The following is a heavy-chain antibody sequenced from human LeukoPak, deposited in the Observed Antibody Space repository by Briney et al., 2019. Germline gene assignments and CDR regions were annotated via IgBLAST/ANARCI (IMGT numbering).Heavy chain of an antibody. CDR3: ARASVLLSADY. J-gene: IGHJ4*02. V-gene: IGHV4-59*01. Sequence: SETLSLTCTVSGGSITSSFYWSWIRQSPGKGLEWIGYIYNSGGTNYNPSLKSRLTISVDTSKNQFSLNLSSVTAADTAVYYCARASVLLSADYWGQGTLVTVSS. CDR2: IYNSGGT. CDR1: GGSITSSFY. D-gene: IGHD3-16*01.